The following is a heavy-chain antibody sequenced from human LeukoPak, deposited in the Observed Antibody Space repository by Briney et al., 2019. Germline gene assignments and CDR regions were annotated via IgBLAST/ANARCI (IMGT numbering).Heavy chain of an antibody. Sequence: SETLSLTCTVSGGSISSYYWSWIRQPPGKGLEWIGYIYYSGSTNYNPSLMSRVTISVDTSKNQFSLKLSSVTAADTAVYYCATTLGYCSGGSCLLPYYYYYMDVWGKGTTVTVSS. CDR1: GGSISSYY. CDR3: ATTLGYCSGGSCLLPYYYYYMDV. J-gene: IGHJ6*03. CDR2: IYYSGST. D-gene: IGHD2-15*01. V-gene: IGHV4-59*01.